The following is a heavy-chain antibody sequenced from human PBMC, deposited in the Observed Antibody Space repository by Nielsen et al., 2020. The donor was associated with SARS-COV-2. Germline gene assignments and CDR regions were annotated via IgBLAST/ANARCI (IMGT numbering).Heavy chain of an antibody. J-gene: IGHJ4*02. CDR1: GFTISTYG. Sequence: GGSLRLSCVVSGFTISTYGMSWVRQAPCTGLEWVSAISSSTYYADSVQGRFTVSRDNSKNTLYLQMNGLRAEDTAVYYCAKRSGYTSGWYGDYWGQGTLVTVSS. D-gene: IGHD6-19*01. CDR2: ISSST. V-gene: IGHV3-23*01. CDR3: AKRSGYTSGWYGDY.